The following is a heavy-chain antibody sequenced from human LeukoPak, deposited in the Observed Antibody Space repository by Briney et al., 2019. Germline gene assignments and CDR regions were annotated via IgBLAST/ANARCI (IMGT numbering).Heavy chain of an antibody. CDR2: ISGSGGST. D-gene: IGHD6-19*01. J-gene: IGHJ4*02. V-gene: IGHV3-23*01. CDR3: AKGVSSGWLSFDY. CDR1: GFTFSSYA. Sequence: PGGSLRLSCAASGFTFSSYAMSWVRQAPGKGLEWVSAISGSGGSTYYADSVKGRFTISRDNSKNTLYLQMNSPRAEDTAVYYCAKGVSSGWLSFDYWGQGTLVTVSS.